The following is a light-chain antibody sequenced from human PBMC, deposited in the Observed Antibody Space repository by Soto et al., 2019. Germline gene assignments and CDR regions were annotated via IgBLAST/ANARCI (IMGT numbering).Light chain of an antibody. CDR1: QSVSSN. J-gene: IGKJ2*01. Sequence: EIVMTQSPATLSVSPGERATLSCRASQSVSSNLAWYQQKPGQAPRLLIYGASTRATGIPARFSGRGSGTAFTLTISSLKSEDCAVYYCHQCNYSPHTFGQGTKLEIK. CDR2: GAS. V-gene: IGKV3-15*01. CDR3: HQCNYSPHT.